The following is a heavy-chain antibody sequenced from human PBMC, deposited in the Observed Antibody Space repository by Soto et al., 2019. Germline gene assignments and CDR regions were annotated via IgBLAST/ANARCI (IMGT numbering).Heavy chain of an antibody. CDR1: GFTFSSYS. CDR2: ISSSSYI. V-gene: IGHV3-21*01. D-gene: IGHD2-15*01. J-gene: IGHJ6*02. Sequence: GGSLRLSCAASGFTFSSYSMNWVRQAPGKGLEWVSSISSSSYIYYADSVKGRFTISRDNAKNSLYLQMNSLRAEDTAVYYCAREGTGYCSGGSCPIPYYYYGMDVWGQGTTVTVSS. CDR3: AREGTGYCSGGSCPIPYYYYGMDV.